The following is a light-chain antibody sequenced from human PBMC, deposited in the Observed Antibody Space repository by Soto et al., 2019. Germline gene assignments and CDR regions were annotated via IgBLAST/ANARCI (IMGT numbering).Light chain of an antibody. J-gene: IGKJ2*01. Sequence: EIVLTQSPATLSLSPGERATLSCRASQSVSSYLAWYQQKPGQAPRLLIYDASNRATGIPARFSGSGSGTDFTLTISSLEPEDFAVYYCQQYESSPYTFGQGTRLEIK. CDR3: QQYESSPYT. V-gene: IGKV3-11*01. CDR2: DAS. CDR1: QSVSSY.